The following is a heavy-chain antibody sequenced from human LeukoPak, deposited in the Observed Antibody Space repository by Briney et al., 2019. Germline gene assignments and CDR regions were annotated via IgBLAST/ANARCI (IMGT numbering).Heavy chain of an antibody. V-gene: IGHV3-49*03. D-gene: IGHD6-13*01. CDR3: TREGYSSSWYGADY. CDR1: GFTFGDYA. J-gene: IGHJ4*02. Sequence: GGSLRLSCTASGFTFGDYAMSWFRQAPGKGLEWVGFIRSKAYGGTTEYAASVKGRFTISRDDSKSIAYLQMNSLKTEDTAVYYCTREGYSSSWYGADYWGQGTLVTVSS. CDR2: IRSKAYGGTT.